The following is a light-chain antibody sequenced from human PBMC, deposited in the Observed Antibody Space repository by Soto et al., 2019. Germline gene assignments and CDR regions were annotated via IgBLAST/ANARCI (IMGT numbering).Light chain of an antibody. CDR3: SSYTGSSTPLF. Sequence: QSALTQPASVSGSAGQSITISCTGTSSDVGGYNYVSWYQQHPGKAPKLMIYDVSNRPSGVSNRFSGSKSGNTASLTISGLQAEDEADYYCSSYTGSSTPLFFGGGTKLTVL. CDR2: DVS. CDR1: SSDVGGYNY. J-gene: IGLJ2*01. V-gene: IGLV2-14*01.